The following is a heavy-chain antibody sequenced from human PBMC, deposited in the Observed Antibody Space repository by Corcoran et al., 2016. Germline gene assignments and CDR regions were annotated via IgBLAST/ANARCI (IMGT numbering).Heavy chain of an antibody. V-gene: IGHV1-18*01. CDR1: GYTFTSYG. D-gene: IGHD3-16*02. Sequence: QVQLVQSGAEVKKPGASVKVSCKASGYTFTSYGISWVRQAPGQGLEWMGWISAYNGNTNYAPKLQGRVTMTTDTSTSTAYMELRSLRSDDTAVYYCARDRWGDYDYVWGSYRQGGYFDYWGQGTLVTVSS. J-gene: IGHJ4*02. CDR2: ISAYNGNT. CDR3: ARDRWGDYDYVWGSYRQGGYFDY.